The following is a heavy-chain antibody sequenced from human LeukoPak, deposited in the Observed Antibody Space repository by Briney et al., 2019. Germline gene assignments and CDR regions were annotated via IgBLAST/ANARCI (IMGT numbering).Heavy chain of an antibody. J-gene: IGHJ4*02. Sequence: PGRSLRLSCAASGFTFSGYGMHWVRQAPGKGLEWVAVISYDGSNKYYADSVKGRFTISRDNSKNTLYLQMNSLRAEDTAVYYCAKDRGLDYWGQGTLVTVSS. CDR3: AKDRGLDY. V-gene: IGHV3-30*18. CDR2: ISYDGSNK. CDR1: GFTFSGYG.